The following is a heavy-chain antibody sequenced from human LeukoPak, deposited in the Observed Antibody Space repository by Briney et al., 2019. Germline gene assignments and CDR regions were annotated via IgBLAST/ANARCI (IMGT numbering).Heavy chain of an antibody. V-gene: IGHV4-38-2*02. Sequence: SETLSLTCSVSGYSISSGYFWGWIRQPPGKGLESIGSIDHSGRTYYNPSLKSRVNISVDTSKNQFSLKLTSVTAADTAVYYCARPAAVAAWDWYFDLWGRGTLITVSS. J-gene: IGHJ2*01. CDR1: GYSISSGYF. CDR3: ARPAAVAAWDWYFDL. D-gene: IGHD6-13*01. CDR2: IDHSGRT.